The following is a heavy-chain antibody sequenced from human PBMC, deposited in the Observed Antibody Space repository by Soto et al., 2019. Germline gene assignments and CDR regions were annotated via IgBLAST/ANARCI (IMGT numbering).Heavy chain of an antibody. CDR2: IWYDGSKE. J-gene: IGHJ6*02. D-gene: IGHD3-10*01. CDR1: GFTFSNYG. CDR3: ARDRTYYGSGAVGMDV. Sequence: GGSLRLSCAASGFTFSNYGIHWVRQAPGKGLEWVAVIWYDGSKEYYADSVKGRFSISRDNSKNTLDLQMNSLRAEDSAVYYCARDRTYYGSGAVGMDVWGQGTTVTVSS. V-gene: IGHV3-33*01.